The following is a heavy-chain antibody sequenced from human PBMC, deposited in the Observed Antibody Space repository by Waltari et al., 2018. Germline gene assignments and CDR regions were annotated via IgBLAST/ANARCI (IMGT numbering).Heavy chain of an antibody. V-gene: IGHV1-2*02. CDR2: INPNSGGT. J-gene: IGHJ5*02. CDR1: GYTFTGHY. Sequence: QVQLVQSGAEVKKPGASVKVSCKTSGYTFTGHYMHWVRQAPGQGLEWMGWINPNSGGTNYAQKLQGRVTMTRDTSISTAYMELSRLGADDTAVYYCASPSSSWYVGAWGQGTLVTVSS. D-gene: IGHD6-13*01. CDR3: ASPSSSWYVGA.